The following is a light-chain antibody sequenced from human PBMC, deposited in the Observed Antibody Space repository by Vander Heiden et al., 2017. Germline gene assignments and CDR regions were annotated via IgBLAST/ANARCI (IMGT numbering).Light chain of an antibody. CDR3: QESYSTPPRFT. CDR2: AAS. CDR1: QFISSY. J-gene: IGKJ3*01. Sequence: DIQMTQSPSYLSASVGNRVTITCRASQFISSYLNWYQQKPGKAPKLLIYAASSVQSGVPSRFSGSGSGTDFTLTISRLQPEDFATYYCQESYSTPPRFTFGPGTKVEI. V-gene: IGKV1-39*01.